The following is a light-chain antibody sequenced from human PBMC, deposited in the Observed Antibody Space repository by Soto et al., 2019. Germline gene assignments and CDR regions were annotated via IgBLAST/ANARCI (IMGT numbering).Light chain of an antibody. CDR1: SSDVGGYDA. CDR2: DVS. V-gene: IGLV2-14*03. CDR3: NSHTSRNLVL. Sequence: QSALTQPASVSGSPGQSITISCTGTSSDVGGYDAVSWYQHHPGKAPKLMIYDVSNRPTGVSNCFSGSKSGNTASLTISGLQAEDEADYYCNSHTSRNLVLFGGGTKLTVL. J-gene: IGLJ2*01.